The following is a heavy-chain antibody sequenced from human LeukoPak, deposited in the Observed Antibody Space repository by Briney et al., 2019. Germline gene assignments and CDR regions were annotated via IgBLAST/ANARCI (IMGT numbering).Heavy chain of an antibody. CDR2: INHSGST. Sequence: SETLSLTCAGYGGSFSGYYWSWIRQPPGKGLEWIGEINHSGSTNYNQSLKSRVTISVDTSKNQFSLKLSSVTAADTAVYYCARGPYDFWSGWYYFDYWGQGTLVTVSS. V-gene: IGHV4-34*01. CDR3: ARGPYDFWSGWYYFDY. D-gene: IGHD3-3*01. J-gene: IGHJ4*02. CDR1: GGSFSGYY.